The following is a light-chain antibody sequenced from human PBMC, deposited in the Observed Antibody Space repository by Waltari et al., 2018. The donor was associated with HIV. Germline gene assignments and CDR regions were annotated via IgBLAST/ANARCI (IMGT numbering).Light chain of an antibody. J-gene: IGLJ3*02. CDR2: EVS. V-gene: IGLV2-14*01. CDR3: ISYISSSSPV. Sequence: QSALTQPASVSGSPGPSITISCTGTSFDIYGYNFVSWFQHHPGKAPKVIIYEVSNRPSGVSSRFSGSKSGNTASLTISGLQPEDEAEYFCISYISSSSPVFGGGTKLTVL. CDR1: SFDIYGYNF.